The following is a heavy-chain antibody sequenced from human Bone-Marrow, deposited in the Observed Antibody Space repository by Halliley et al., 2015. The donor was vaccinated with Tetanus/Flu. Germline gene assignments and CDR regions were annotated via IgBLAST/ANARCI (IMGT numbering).Heavy chain of an antibody. V-gene: IGHV3-23*01. J-gene: IGHJ1*01. D-gene: IGHD1-1*01. CDR3: AKDDDLN. Sequence: SLRLSCAASGFPFSSYGMSWVRQAPGKGLEWVSAISGTGGSTYHADSVKGRFTISRDNAKNTLSLEMYSLRAEDTAVYYCAKDDDLNWGQGTLVTVSS. CDR1: GFPFSSYG. CDR2: ISGTGGST.